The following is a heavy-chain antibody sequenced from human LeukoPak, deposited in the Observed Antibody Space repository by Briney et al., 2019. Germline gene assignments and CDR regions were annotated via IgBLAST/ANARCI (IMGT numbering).Heavy chain of an antibody. J-gene: IGHJ3*02. CDR3: ARAGGYSYGHDDAFDI. Sequence: GGPLRLSCAASGFTFSSYAMSWVRQAPGKGLEWVSAISGSGGSTYYADSVKGRFTISRDNSKDTLYLQMNSLRAEDTAVYYCARAGGYSYGHDDAFDIWGQGTMVTVSS. V-gene: IGHV3-23*01. CDR1: GFTFSSYA. D-gene: IGHD5-18*01. CDR2: ISGSGGST.